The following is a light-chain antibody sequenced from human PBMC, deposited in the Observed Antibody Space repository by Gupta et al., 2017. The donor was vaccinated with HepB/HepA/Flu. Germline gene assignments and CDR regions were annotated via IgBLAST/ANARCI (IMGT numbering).Light chain of an antibody. CDR3: QSYDDSLSGVI. V-gene: IGLV1-40*01. Sequence: QSVLTQPPSVSGAPGQRVTISCTGSSSNIGAGYDVHWYQQLPGTAPKLLMYESSNRPSGVPDRFSGSKSATSASLAITGLQAEDEADYYCQSYDDSLSGVIFGGGTKLTVL. CDR2: ESS. CDR1: SSNIGAGYD. J-gene: IGLJ2*01.